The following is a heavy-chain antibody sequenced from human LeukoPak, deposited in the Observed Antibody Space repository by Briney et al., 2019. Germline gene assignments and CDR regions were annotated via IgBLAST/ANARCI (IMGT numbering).Heavy chain of an antibody. J-gene: IGHJ3*02. CDR3: ARGGPRRTYYYDLWGGAFDI. V-gene: IGHV3-30*04. Sequence: GGSLRLSCAASGFTFSSYAMHWVRQAPGKGLEWVVVISYDGSNKYYADSVKGRFTISRDNSKNTLYLQMNSLRAEDTAVYYCARGGPRRTYYYDLWGGAFDIWGQGTMVTVSS. D-gene: IGHD3-22*01. CDR2: ISYDGSNK. CDR1: GFTFSSYA.